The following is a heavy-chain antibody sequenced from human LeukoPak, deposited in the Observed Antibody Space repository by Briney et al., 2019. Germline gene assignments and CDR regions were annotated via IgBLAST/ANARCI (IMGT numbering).Heavy chain of an antibody. Sequence: ASVKVSCKASGYTLINYGLSWVRQAPGQRLEWMGWISAYTGDASYPQNLQGRVTMTTDTSTSTAYMELRSLRSDDTAVYYCARTPTGHYGSSGYFPYYFDYWGQGTQVTVAS. CDR2: ISAYTGDA. D-gene: IGHD3-22*01. CDR1: GYTLINYG. J-gene: IGHJ4*02. CDR3: ARTPTGHYGSSGYFPYYFDY. V-gene: IGHV1-18*01.